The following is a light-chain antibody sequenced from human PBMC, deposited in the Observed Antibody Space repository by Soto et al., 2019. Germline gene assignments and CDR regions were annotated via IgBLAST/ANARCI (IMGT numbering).Light chain of an antibody. CDR3: QQAASFPIT. CDR2: TAS. Sequence: DIQMTQCASSVSASVGDRVTITCRASQGVSTWLAWYQQKPGKAPNLLIYTASSLQSGVPSRFSGSGSGTDFTLTINDLQPEDFATYYCQQAASFPITFGQGTRLEIK. CDR1: QGVSTW. J-gene: IGKJ5*01. V-gene: IGKV1-12*01.